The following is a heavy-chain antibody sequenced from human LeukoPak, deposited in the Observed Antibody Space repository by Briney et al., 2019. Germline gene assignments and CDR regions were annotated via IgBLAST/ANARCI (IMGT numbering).Heavy chain of an antibody. J-gene: IGHJ4*02. V-gene: IGHV1-18*01. Sequence: ASVKVSCKASGYTFTSYGISWVRQAPGQGLEWMGWVSAYNGNTNYAQKLQGRVTMTTDTSTSTAYMELRSLRSDDTAVYYCARRRFGEFVSDHWGQGTLVTVSS. D-gene: IGHD3-10*01. CDR2: VSAYNGNT. CDR3: ARRRFGEFVSDH. CDR1: GYTFTSYG.